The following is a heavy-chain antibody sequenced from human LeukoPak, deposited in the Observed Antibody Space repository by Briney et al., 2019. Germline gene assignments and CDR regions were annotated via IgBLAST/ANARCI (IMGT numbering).Heavy chain of an antibody. CDR2: VYHTGST. D-gene: IGHD4-23*01. V-gene: IGHV4-59*01. CDR1: GDSLTTYY. J-gene: IGHJ4*02. Sequence: ETLSLTCNVSGDSLTTYYWSWVRQSPDKGLEWVGHVYHTGSTNYNPSLRSRCTISVDTSKNKDLLTLPPVTAANTAVYCAREGRWGMKYYFDSWGPGTRVIVSS. CDR3: AREGRWGMKYYFDS.